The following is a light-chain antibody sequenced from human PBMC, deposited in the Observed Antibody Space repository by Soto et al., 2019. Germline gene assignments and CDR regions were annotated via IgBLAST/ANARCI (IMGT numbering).Light chain of an antibody. CDR3: QVWDSSTDHAV. J-gene: IGLJ2*01. CDR1: RIGSKS. CDR2: DDS. V-gene: IGLV3-21*02. Sequence: SYTLTQPPSVSAAPVQTASIACGGDRIGSKSVHWYQQKAGQAPVLVVYDDSDRPSGIPERFSGSNSQSTATLTISRVEAGDEADYFCQVWDSSTDHAVFGGGTQLTVL.